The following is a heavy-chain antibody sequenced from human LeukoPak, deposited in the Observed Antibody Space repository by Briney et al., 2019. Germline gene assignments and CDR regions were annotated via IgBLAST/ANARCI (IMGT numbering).Heavy chain of an antibody. CDR2: IYTSGST. CDR3: ARDPSLWEQWPYFDY. D-gene: IGHD6-19*01. V-gene: IGHV4-61*02. Sequence: SQTLSLACTVSGGSISSGSYYWSWIRQPAGKGLEWIGRIYTSGSTNYNPSLKSRVTISVDTSKNQFSLKLSSVTAADTAVYYCARDPSLWEQWPYFDYWGQGTLVTVSS. CDR1: GGSISSGSYY. J-gene: IGHJ4*02.